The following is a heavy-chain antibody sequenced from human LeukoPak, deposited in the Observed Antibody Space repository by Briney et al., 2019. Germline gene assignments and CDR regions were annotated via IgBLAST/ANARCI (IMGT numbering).Heavy chain of an antibody. J-gene: IGHJ4*02. Sequence: GGSLRLSCVASGFPFSSYWMTWVRQAPGKGLEWVANIKQDGSKKSYVDSVKGRFTISRDNAKNSLYLQMNSLRAEDTAIYYCTRVGYIDEGIDYWGQGTLDTVSS. CDR1: GFPFSSYW. D-gene: IGHD5-24*01. CDR3: TRVGYIDEGIDY. CDR2: IKQDGSKK. V-gene: IGHV3-7*04.